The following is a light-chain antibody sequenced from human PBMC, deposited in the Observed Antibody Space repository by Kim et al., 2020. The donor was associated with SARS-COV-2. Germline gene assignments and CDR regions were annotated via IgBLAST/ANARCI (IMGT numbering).Light chain of an antibody. CDR2: EAS. Sequence: VSVGDRVTITCRASQAISDWLAWYQQKPVKAPKLLIYEASTLQRGVPSRFSGSGYGADFTLTISSLQPEDFATYYCLQTDRFPWTFGQGTKVDIK. CDR1: QAISDW. V-gene: IGKV1-12*01. CDR3: LQTDRFPWT. J-gene: IGKJ1*01.